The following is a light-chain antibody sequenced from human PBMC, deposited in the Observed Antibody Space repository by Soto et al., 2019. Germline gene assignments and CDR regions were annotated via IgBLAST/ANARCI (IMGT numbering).Light chain of an antibody. CDR2: DDS. J-gene: IGLJ1*01. Sequence: QSALTQPASVSGSPGQSITISCTGTSSDIGDYNYVSWYQQHPGKAPKLMIFDDSKRPSGISNRFSGSKSGNLASLTISGLLAEDEADYYCSSYRSTSTYVFGTGTKLTVL. CDR1: SSDIGDYNY. CDR3: SSYRSTSTYV. V-gene: IGLV2-14*03.